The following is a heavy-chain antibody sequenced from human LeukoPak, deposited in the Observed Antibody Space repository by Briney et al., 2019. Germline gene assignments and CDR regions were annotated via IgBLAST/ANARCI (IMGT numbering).Heavy chain of an antibody. CDR1: GFTFSTYV. V-gene: IGHV3-30*18. D-gene: IGHD1-7*01. Sequence: AGGSLRLSCAACGFTFSTYVMHWVRQAPGKGLEWVAVISYDGSNKYYADSVKGRFTISRDNSNNTLYLQMNSLRVEDTAVYYCAKDRNWNYVGDYFDYWGQGTLVTVSS. J-gene: IGHJ4*02. CDR3: AKDRNWNYVGDYFDY. CDR2: ISYDGSNK.